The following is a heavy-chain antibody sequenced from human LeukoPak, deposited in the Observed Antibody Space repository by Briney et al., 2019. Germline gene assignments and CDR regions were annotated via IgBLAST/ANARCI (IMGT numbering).Heavy chain of an antibody. CDR2: IYYSGST. D-gene: IGHD3-9*01. CDR1: GGSISSGGYY. J-gene: IGHJ4*02. CDR3: ARMDPLEDIRYFDWLSSYFDY. Sequence: PSETLSLTCTVSGGSISSGGYYWSWIRQHPGKGLERIGYIYYSGSTYYNPSLKSRVTISVDTSKNQFSLKLSSVTAADTAVYYCARMDPLEDIRYFDWLSSYFDYWGQGTLVTVSS. V-gene: IGHV4-31*03.